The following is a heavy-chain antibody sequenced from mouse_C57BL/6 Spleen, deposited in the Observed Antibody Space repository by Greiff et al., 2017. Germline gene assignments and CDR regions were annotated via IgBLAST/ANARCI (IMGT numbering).Heavy chain of an antibody. V-gene: IGHV1-61*01. D-gene: IGHD1-1*01. CDR3: ARGDYYGSPPYWYFDV. Sequence: QVQLQQPGAELVRPGSSVKLSCKASGYTFTSYWMDWVKQRPGQGLEWIGNIYPSDSETHYNQKFKDKATLTVAKSSSTAYMQLSSLTSEDSAVYYCARGDYYGSPPYWYFDVWGTGTTVTVSS. CDR1: GYTFTSYW. J-gene: IGHJ1*03. CDR2: IYPSDSET.